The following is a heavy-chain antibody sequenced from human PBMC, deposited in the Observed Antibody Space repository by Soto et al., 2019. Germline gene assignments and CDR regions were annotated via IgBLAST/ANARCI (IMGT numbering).Heavy chain of an antibody. D-gene: IGHD5-12*01. Sequence: KPSETLSLTCTVSGGSISSYYWSWIRQPPGKGLEWIGYIYYSGSTNYNPSLKSRVTISVDTSKNQFSLKLSSVTAADTAVYYCARVSGYDLFELAYWGQGTLVTVSS. CDR2: IYYSGST. V-gene: IGHV4-59*01. CDR3: ARVSGYDLFELAY. J-gene: IGHJ4*02. CDR1: GGSISSYY.